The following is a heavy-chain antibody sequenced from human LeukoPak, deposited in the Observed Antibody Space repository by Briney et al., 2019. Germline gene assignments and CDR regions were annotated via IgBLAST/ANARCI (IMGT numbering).Heavy chain of an antibody. CDR2: ISWNSGSI. D-gene: IGHD6-19*01. V-gene: IGHV3-9*01. Sequence: PGRSLRLSCAASGFTLDDYAMHWVRQAPGEGLEWVSGISWNSGSIGYADSVKGQFTISRDNAKNTLYLQMNSLRAEDTALYYCAKDISSGWYGTIDYWGQGTLVTVSS. CDR3: AKDISSGWYGTIDY. J-gene: IGHJ4*02. CDR1: GFTLDDYA.